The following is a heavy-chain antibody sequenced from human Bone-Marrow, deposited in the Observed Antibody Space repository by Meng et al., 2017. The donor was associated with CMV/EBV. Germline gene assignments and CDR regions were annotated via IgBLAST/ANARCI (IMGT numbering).Heavy chain of an antibody. CDR1: GFTFSSYS. D-gene: IGHD6-19*01. CDR3: ARHKKQWLVASRYYGMDV. CDR2: ISSSSSYI. V-gene: IGHV3-21*01. Sequence: GESLKIACAASGFTFSSYSMHWVRQGPGKGLEWVSSISSSSSYIYYADSVKGRFTISRDNAKNSRYLQIHSLRAENTAVYYCARHKKQWLVASRYYGMDVWGQGTTVTVSS. J-gene: IGHJ6*02.